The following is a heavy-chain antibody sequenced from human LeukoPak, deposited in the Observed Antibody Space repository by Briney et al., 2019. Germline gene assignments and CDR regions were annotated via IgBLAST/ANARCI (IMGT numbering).Heavy chain of an antibody. D-gene: IGHD3-10*01. V-gene: IGHV3-48*01. CDR2: ISSSSSTI. Sequence: GGSLRLFCAASGFTFSSYSMSWVRQAPGKGLEWVSYISSSSSTIYYADSVKGRFTISRDNAKNSLYLQMNSLRAEDTAVYYCARDRGDFVLLKLYFYMDDWGKGTTVTVSS. J-gene: IGHJ6*03. CDR3: ARDRGDFVLLKLYFYMDD. CDR1: GFTFSSYS.